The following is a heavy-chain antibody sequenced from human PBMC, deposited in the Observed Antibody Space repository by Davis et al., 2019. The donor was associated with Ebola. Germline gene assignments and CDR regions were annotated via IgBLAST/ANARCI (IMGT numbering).Heavy chain of an antibody. CDR2: IYSGGST. J-gene: IGHJ4*02. V-gene: IGHV3-66*01. CDR3: ASDYTYRHYFDY. Sequence: GGSLRLSCAASGFTVSGNYMSWVRQAPGKGLEWVSVIYSGGSTYYADSVKGRFTISRDNSKNTLYLQMNSLRAEDTAVYYCASDYTYRHYFDYWGQGTLVTVSS. D-gene: IGHD4-11*01. CDR1: GFTVSGNY.